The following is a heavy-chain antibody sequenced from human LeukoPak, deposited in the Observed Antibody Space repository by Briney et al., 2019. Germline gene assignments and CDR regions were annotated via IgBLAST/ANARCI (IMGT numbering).Heavy chain of an antibody. CDR1: GFTFSSYV. D-gene: IGHD3-10*01. V-gene: IGHV3-30*18. J-gene: IGHJ4*02. Sequence: GGSLRLSCAASGFTFSSYVMHWVRQAPGKGLEWVAVISYDGSNKYYADSVKGRFTISRDNSKNTLYLQMNSLRAEDTAVYYCAKDQNYYGSGSYYDYWGQGTLVTVSS. CDR2: ISYDGSNK. CDR3: AKDQNYYGSGSYYDY.